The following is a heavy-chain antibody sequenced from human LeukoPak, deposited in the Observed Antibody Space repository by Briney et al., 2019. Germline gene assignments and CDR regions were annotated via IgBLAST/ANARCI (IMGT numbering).Heavy chain of an antibody. CDR3: ARGAGIAAAGRSKTRGDY. CDR2: INNSASP. Sequence: TSSETLSLTCAVYGGSFSGYYWSCIRQPPGKGLEWIGEINNSASPNYNPSLKSRGTISVDTSKKQFSLKLSTGTAADTAVYYCARGAGIAAAGRSKTRGDYWGQGTLVTVSS. D-gene: IGHD6-13*01. CDR1: GGSFSGYY. J-gene: IGHJ4*02. V-gene: IGHV4-34*01.